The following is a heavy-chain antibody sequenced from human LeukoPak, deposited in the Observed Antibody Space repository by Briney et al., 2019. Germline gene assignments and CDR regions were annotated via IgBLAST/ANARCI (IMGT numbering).Heavy chain of an antibody. CDR2: ISSSGSTI. CDR1: GFTFSSYE. D-gene: IGHD3-16*01. CDR3: AREIAFGGVDYYYYYMDV. Sequence: GGSLRLSCAASGFTFSSYEMNWVRRAPGKGLEWVSYISSSGSTIYYADSVKGRFTISRDNAKNSLYLQMNSLRAEDTAVYYCAREIAFGGVDYYYYYMDVWGKGTTVTVSS. J-gene: IGHJ6*03. V-gene: IGHV3-48*03.